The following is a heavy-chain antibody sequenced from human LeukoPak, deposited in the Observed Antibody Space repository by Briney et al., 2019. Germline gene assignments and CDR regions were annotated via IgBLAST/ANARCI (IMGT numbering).Heavy chain of an antibody. D-gene: IGHD4-23*01. V-gene: IGHV4-59*13. CDR3: AWSWQEVGTFDY. Sequence: PSETLSLTCTISRHSIRDYYWSWIRHPPGKRLEWIGDIYYNGRTNYNPSLKSRVTMSEDTSKNQFSLNLDSVTYADTAVYYCAWSWQEVGTFDYWGQGTLVTVSS. CDR1: RHSIRDYY. J-gene: IGHJ4*02. CDR2: IYYNGRT.